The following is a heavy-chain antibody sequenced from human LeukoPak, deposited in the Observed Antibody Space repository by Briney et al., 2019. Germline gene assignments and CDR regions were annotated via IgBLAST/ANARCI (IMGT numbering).Heavy chain of an antibody. CDR3: ARHASLSIAAYFEY. V-gene: IGHV4-39*01. D-gene: IGHD6-6*01. CDR1: GGSISSSSYY. J-gene: IGHJ4*02. Sequence: SETLSLTCTVSGGSISSSSYYWGWIRQPPGKGLEWIGTIYYSGSTYHNPSLKSRVTISVDTSKNQFSLKLSSVTAADTAVYYCARHASLSIAAYFEYWGQGTLVTVSS. CDR2: IYYSGST.